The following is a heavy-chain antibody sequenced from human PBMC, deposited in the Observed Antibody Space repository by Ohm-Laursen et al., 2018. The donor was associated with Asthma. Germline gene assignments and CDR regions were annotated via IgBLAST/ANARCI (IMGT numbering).Heavy chain of an antibody. D-gene: IGHD5-12*01. CDR1: GFTFSNAC. Sequence: SLRLSCAASGFTFSNACMNWVRQAPGKGLEWVSGISWNSGSIGYADSVKGRFTISRDNAKNSLYLQMNSLRAEDTALYYCAKSGYSGYDYFAPFDYWGQGTLVTVSS. CDR3: AKSGYSGYDYFAPFDY. CDR2: ISWNSGSI. V-gene: IGHV3-9*01. J-gene: IGHJ4*02.